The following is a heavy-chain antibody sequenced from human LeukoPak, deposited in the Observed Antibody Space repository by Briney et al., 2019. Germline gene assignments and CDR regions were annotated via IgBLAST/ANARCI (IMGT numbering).Heavy chain of an antibody. V-gene: IGHV4-59*01. CDR3: ARGFCSGGSCYSAIFDY. Sequence: PSETLSLTCTVSGGSISSYYWSWIRQPPGKGLEWIGYIYNSGSTKYNPSLKSRFTISVDTSKNQFSVKLSSVTAADTAVCYCARGFCSGGSCYSAIFDYWGQGTLVSVSS. J-gene: IGHJ4*02. CDR2: IYNSGST. CDR1: GGSISSYY. D-gene: IGHD2-15*01.